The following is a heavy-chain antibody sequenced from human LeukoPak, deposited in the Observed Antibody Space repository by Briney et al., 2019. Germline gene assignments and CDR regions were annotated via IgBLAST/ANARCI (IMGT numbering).Heavy chain of an antibody. CDR1: GGSISSYY. CDR2: IYYSGST. J-gene: IGHJ6*03. D-gene: IGHD5-18*01. V-gene: IGHV4-59*12. Sequence: SETLSLTCTVSGGSISSYYWSWIRQPPGKGLEWIGYIYYSGSTNYNPSLKSRVTISVDTSKNQFSLNLSSVTAADTAVYYCARCIQLWPHYYYYMDVWGKGTTVTIS. CDR3: ARCIQLWPHYYYYMDV.